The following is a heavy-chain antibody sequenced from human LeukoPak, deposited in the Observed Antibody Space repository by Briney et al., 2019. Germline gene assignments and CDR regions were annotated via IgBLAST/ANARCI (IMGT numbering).Heavy chain of an antibody. Sequence: TGGSLRLSCEASGFTFSNYWMTWVRQAPGKGLEWVANIKQDGSEKYYVDSVKGRFTVSRDNAKQSLYLQMNSLRAEDTAVYYCARGSGWTGYWGQGTLVTVSS. D-gene: IGHD6-19*01. J-gene: IGHJ4*02. CDR1: GFTFSNYW. V-gene: IGHV3-7*01. CDR3: ARGSGWTGY. CDR2: IKQDGSEK.